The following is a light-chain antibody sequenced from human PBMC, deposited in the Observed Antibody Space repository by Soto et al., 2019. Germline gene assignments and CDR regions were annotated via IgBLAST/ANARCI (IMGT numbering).Light chain of an antibody. V-gene: IGKV1-5*01. CDR2: DAS. CDR1: QSISDW. CDR3: QQHNSSPWT. Sequence: DIQMTQSPSTLSASVGDRVTITCRASQSISDWLAWFQQKPGKAPKVLIYDASTLESGVPSRFSGSGSGTEFTLTISSLQPEDSATYYCQQHNSSPWTFGQGT. J-gene: IGKJ1*01.